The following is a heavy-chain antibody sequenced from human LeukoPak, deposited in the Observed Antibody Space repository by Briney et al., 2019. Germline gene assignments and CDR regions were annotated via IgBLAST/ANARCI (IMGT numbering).Heavy chain of an antibody. CDR1: GFTFTSSP. CDR3: ATGSGWYSPDY. CDR2: IVVGSGNT. J-gene: IGHJ4*02. D-gene: IGHD6-19*01. Sequence: GTSVTVSCKASGFTFTSSPMQWVRQARGQRLEWIGWIVVGSGNTNYAQKFQERVTITRDMSTNTAYMELSSLRSEDTAVYYCATGSGWYSPDYWGQGTLVTVSS. V-gene: IGHV1-58*02.